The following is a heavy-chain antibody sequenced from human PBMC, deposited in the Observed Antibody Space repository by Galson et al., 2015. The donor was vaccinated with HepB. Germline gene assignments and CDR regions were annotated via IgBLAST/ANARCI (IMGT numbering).Heavy chain of an antibody. Sequence: SLRLSCAASGFTFRDYYMSWIRQTPGKGLEWLSYISSSSGTYTNYADPVKGRLTISRDNAENSLYLQMSSLRAEDTAVYYCARVADSHYGDHTHFDSWGQGTLVTVSS. V-gene: IGHV3-11*06. J-gene: IGHJ4*02. D-gene: IGHD4-17*01. CDR2: ISSSSGTYT. CDR3: ARVADSHYGDHTHFDS. CDR1: GFTFRDYY.